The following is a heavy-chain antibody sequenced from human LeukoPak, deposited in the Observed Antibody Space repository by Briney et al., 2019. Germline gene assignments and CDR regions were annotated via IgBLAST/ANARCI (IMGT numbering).Heavy chain of an antibody. CDR3: ARDLGPDYGDYGWFFDL. J-gene: IGHJ2*01. D-gene: IGHD4-17*01. CDR2: IWYGGSNK. CDR1: GFTFSSYG. Sequence: GRSLRLSCAASGFTFSSYGMHWVRQAPGKGLEWVAVIWYGGSNKYYADSVKGRFTISRDNSKNTLYLQMNSLRVEDTAVYYCARDLGPDYGDYGWFFDLWGRGTLVTVSS. V-gene: IGHV3-33*08.